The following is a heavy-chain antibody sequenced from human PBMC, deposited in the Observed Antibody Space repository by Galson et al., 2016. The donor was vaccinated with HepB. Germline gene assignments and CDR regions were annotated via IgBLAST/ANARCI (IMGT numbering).Heavy chain of an antibody. CDR3: ARSVEGSFDY. CDR2: MTSDMRTI. CDR1: GFTFRVYS. Sequence: SLRLSCAASGFTFRVYSMNWVRQAPGKGLEWIAYMTSDMRTIKHADSVRGRFTISRDNDKNSVYLQMNSLRDEDTAGYYCARSVEGSFDYWGQGTLVTVSS. D-gene: IGHD3-10*01. V-gene: IGHV3-48*02. J-gene: IGHJ4*02.